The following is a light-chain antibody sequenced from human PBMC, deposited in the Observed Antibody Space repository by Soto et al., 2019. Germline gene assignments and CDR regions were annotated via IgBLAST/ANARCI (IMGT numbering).Light chain of an antibody. V-gene: IGLV2-14*01. Sequence: QSALTQPASVSGSPGQSIIISCTGTSSDVGTYNYVSWYQHHPGKAPKLIIYEVSNRPSGVSNRFSGSKSGSTASLTISGLQAEEEADYHCTSYTRDTALVFGTGTKVTVL. J-gene: IGLJ1*01. CDR2: EVS. CDR1: SSDVGTYNY. CDR3: TSYTRDTALV.